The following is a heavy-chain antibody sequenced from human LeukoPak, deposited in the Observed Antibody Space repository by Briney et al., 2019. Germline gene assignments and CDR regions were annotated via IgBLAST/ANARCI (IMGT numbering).Heavy chain of an antibody. D-gene: IGHD5-12*01. J-gene: IGHJ6*03. CDR1: GGTFSSYA. V-gene: IGHV1-69*05. CDR3: ARDRGRGLNQYYYYYMDV. Sequence: SVKVSCKASGGTFSSYAISWVRQAPGQGLEWMGGIIPIFGTANYAQEFQGRVTITTDESTSTAYMELSSLRSEDTAVYYCARDRGRGLNQYYYYYMDVWAKGPRSPSP. CDR2: IIPIFGTA.